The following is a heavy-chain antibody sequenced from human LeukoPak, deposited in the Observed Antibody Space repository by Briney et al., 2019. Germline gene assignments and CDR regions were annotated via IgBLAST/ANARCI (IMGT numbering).Heavy chain of an antibody. CDR2: ISYSGST. J-gene: IGHJ6*02. CDR3: AREYSAYDSGYYYYTMDV. D-gene: IGHD5-12*01. V-gene: IGHV4-61*01. Sequence: PSGTLSLTCSVSSGSVSSGSNHWSWIRQPPGKGLEWIGYISYSGSTNYNPSLKSRVTISVDTSKNQFSLKLSSVSAADTAVYYCAREYSAYDSGYYYYTMDVWGQGTTVTVSS. CDR1: SGSVSSGSNH.